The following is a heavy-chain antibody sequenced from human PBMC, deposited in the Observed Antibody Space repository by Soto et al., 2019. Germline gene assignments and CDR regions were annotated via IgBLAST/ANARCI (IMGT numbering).Heavy chain of an antibody. CDR1: AGSSNSGDYH. CDR2: VYYSGSA. J-gene: IGHJ6*02. CDR3: ARDFRTPYDGMDV. Sequence: SESLSLPGSLSAGSSNSGDYHWTWIRQSPGKGLERIGAVYYSGSAYYNPSLKSRITVSVDTSKSQFHLRLRSVTAADTAVYDCARDFRTPYDGMDVWGQGTTVTVSS. V-gene: IGHV4-30-4*01.